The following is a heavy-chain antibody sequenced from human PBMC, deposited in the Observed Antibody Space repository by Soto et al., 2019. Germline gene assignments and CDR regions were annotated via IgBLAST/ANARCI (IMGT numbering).Heavy chain of an antibody. Sequence: SETLSLTCAVYGGSFSGYYWSWIRQPPGKGLEWIGEINHSGSTNYNPSLKSRVTISVDTSKNQFSLKLSSVAAADTAVYYCGIGERKGYEGLLFAYRTQRTLDLGSAGM. J-gene: IGHJ6*01. V-gene: IGHV4-34*01. CDR3: GIGERKGYEGLLFAYRTQRTLDLGSAGM. CDR2: INHSGST. CDR1: GGSFSGYY. D-gene: IGHD3-3*01.